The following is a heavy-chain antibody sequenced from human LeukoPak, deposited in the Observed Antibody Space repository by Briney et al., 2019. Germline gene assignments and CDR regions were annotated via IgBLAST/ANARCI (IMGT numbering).Heavy chain of an antibody. Sequence: SETLSLTCAVYGGSFSGYYWSWIRQPPGKGLEWIGEINHSGSTNYNPSLKSRVTISVDTSKNQFSLKLSSVTAADTAVYYCARGDGRITMVRGVISRGNYYYYYYMDVWGKGTTVTVSS. CDR1: GGSFSGYY. J-gene: IGHJ6*03. CDR2: INHSGST. V-gene: IGHV4-34*01. D-gene: IGHD3-10*01. CDR3: ARGDGRITMVRGVISRGNYYYYYYMDV.